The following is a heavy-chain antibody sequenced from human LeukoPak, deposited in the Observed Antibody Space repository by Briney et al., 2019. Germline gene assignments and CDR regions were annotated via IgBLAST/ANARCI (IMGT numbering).Heavy chain of an antibody. Sequence: TLSLTCAVYGGSFSGYYWSWIRQPPGKGLEWIGEINHRGSTNYNPSLKSRVTISVDTSKNQFSLKLSSVTAADTAVYYCARRGNTAMVHYYYYYYMDVWGKGTTVTISS. V-gene: IGHV4-34*01. CDR2: INHRGST. D-gene: IGHD5-18*01. J-gene: IGHJ6*03. CDR3: ARRGNTAMVHYYYYYYMDV. CDR1: GGSFSGYY.